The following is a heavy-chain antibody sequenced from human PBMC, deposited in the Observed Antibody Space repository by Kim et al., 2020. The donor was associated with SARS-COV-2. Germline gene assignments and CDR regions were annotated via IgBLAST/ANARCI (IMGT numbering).Heavy chain of an antibody. D-gene: IGHD1-26*01. J-gene: IGHJ3*02. CDR1: GYTFTSYY. V-gene: IGHV1-46*01. CDR2: INPSGGST. Sequence: ASVKVSCKASGYTFTSYYMHWVRQAPGQGLEGMGIINPSGGSTSYAQQFQGSVTMTRDTSTSTVYMELSSLRSEDTDVYYCAREGVGGSLGRDAFDIWGQGTMVTVSS. CDR3: AREGVGGSLGRDAFDI.